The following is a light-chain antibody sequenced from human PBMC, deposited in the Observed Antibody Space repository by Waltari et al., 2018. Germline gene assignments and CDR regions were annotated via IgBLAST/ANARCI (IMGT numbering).Light chain of an antibody. J-gene: IGKJ4*01. CDR3: QQYHNWPPLT. V-gene: IGKV3D-15*01. CDR2: GAS. Sequence: EIVMTQSPATRSGSPGEGAILSCRARQSTTSNLAWYQQKPGQAPRLLIYGASTRATDIPGRFSGSGSGTEFNLTISSLQSEDFAVYYCQQYHNWPPLTFGGGTKVEIK. CDR1: QSTTSN.